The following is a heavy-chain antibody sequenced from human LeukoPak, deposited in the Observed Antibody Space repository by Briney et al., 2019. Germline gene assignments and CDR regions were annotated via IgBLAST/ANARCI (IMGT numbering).Heavy chain of an antibody. V-gene: IGHV3-53*01. Sequence: GGSLRLSCAASGFTVSSNYMSWVRQAPGKGLEWLSLIYSDGSTYYADSVKGRFTISRDNSKNTLYLQMNSLRAEDTAVYYCARVNRGDAFDIWGQGTLVTVSS. D-gene: IGHD3-16*02. J-gene: IGHJ3*02. CDR1: GFTVSSNY. CDR3: ARVNRGDAFDI. CDR2: IYSDGST.